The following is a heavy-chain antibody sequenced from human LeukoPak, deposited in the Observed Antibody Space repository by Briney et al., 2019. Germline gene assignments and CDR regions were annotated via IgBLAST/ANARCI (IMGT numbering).Heavy chain of an antibody. CDR2: INHSGST. CDR3: ARTGMVVRGVIIPNWFDP. J-gene: IGHJ5*02. CDR1: GGSFSGYY. V-gene: IGHV4-34*01. D-gene: IGHD3-10*01. Sequence: PSETLSLTCAIYGGSFSGYYWSWIRQPPGKGLEWIGEINHSGSTNYNPSLKSRVTISVDTSKNQFSLKLSSVTAADTAVYYCARTGMVVRGVIIPNWFDPWGQGTLVTVSS.